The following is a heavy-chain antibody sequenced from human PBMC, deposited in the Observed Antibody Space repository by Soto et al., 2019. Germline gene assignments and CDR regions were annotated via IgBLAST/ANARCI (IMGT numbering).Heavy chain of an antibody. Sequence: ASVKDSCKASGYTFTSYGINWVRQAPGRGLEWVGWINPGNGNTKYSQQFQGRVIIDRDTSASTAYMELSSLRPEDTAVYYCARGGYFDSSNYLDYWGLGTLVTVSS. J-gene: IGHJ4*02. V-gene: IGHV1-3*01. D-gene: IGHD3-22*01. CDR1: GYTFTSYG. CDR3: ARGGYFDSSNYLDY. CDR2: INPGNGNT.